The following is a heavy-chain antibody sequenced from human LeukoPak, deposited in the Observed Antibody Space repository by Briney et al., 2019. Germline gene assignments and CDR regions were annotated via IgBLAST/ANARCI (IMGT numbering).Heavy chain of an antibody. CDR3: ARDLLGIAAAGRREFDP. J-gene: IGHJ5*02. D-gene: IGHD6-13*01. V-gene: IGHV1-2*02. CDR1: GYTFTGYY. Sequence: ASVKVSCKASGYTFTGYYMHWVRQAPGQGLEWMGWINPNSGGTNYAQKFQGRVTMTRDTSISTAYMELSRLRSDDTAVYYCARDLLGIAAAGRREFDPWGQGTLVTVSS. CDR2: INPNSGGT.